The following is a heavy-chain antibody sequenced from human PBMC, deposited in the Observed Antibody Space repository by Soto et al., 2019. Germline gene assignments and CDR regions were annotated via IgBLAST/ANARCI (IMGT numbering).Heavy chain of an antibody. CDR3: ARDRSYYESSEAFEI. CDR1: GYTFTGFY. J-gene: IGHJ3*02. D-gene: IGHD3-22*01. V-gene: IGHV1-2*02. CDR2: INPNTGDS. Sequence: ASVKVACKASGYTFTGFYLHWVRQAPGQGLEWMGWINPNTGDSSYAQKFQGRVTMTRDMSISTAYMDLSSLTFDDTAVYYCARDRSYYESSEAFEIWGQGTMVTVAS.